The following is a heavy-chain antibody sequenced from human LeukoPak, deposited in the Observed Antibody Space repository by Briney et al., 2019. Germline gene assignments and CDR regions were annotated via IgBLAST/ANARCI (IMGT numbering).Heavy chain of an antibody. Sequence: GRSLRLSCVASGFPFDDYAMHWVRHAPGKGLEWVSGISWNSYNIDYADSVKGRFTISRDNAKNSLYLQMNSLRAEDMALYYCAKDKGGSGKYYFDYWGQGTLVTVSS. CDR1: GFPFDDYA. J-gene: IGHJ4*02. CDR2: ISWNSYNI. D-gene: IGHD6-19*01. V-gene: IGHV3-9*03. CDR3: AKDKGGSGKYYFDY.